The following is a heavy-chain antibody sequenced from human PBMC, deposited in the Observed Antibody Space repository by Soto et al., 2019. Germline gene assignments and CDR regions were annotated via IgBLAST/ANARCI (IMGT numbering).Heavy chain of an antibody. CDR3: AREIEYSSSQIDY. Sequence: PSETLSLTCTVSGGSISSGDYYWSWIRQPPGKGLEWIGYIYYSGSTYYNPSLKSRVTISVDTSKNQFSLKLSSVTAADTAVYHCAREIEYSSSQIDYWGQGTLVTVSS. CDR1: GGSISSGDYY. J-gene: IGHJ4*02. V-gene: IGHV4-30-4*01. CDR2: IYYSGST. D-gene: IGHD6-6*01.